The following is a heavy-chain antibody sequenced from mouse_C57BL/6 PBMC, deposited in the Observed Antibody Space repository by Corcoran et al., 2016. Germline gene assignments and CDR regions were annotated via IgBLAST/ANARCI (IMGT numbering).Heavy chain of an antibody. D-gene: IGHD1-1*01. CDR1: GYTFTDYY. Sequence: EVQLQQSGPELVKPGASVKISCKASGYTFTDYYMNWVKQSHGKSLEWIGDINPNNGGTSYNQKFKGKATLTVDKSSSTAYMELRSLTSEDSAVYYCAGDYGSVDYWGQGTSVTVSS. V-gene: IGHV1-26*01. J-gene: IGHJ4*01. CDR3: AGDYGSVDY. CDR2: INPNNGGT.